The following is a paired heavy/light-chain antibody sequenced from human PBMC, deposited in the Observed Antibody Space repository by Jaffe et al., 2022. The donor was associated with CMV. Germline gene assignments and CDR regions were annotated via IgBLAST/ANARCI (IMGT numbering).Heavy chain of an antibody. CDR2: INPGDSDT. D-gene: IGHD2-15*01. CDR1: GYDFSTYW. CDR3: ARQLARGHWYFDL. Sequence: EVQLVQSGAEVKKPGESLKISCTGSGYDFSTYWVGWLRRMPGKGLEWMGMINPGDSDTRYSVSFEGQVTFSADKTISTAYLHWSSLKASDTAMYFCARQLARGHWYFDLWGRGTLVTVSS. V-gene: IGHV5-51*01. J-gene: IGHJ2*01.
Light chain of an antibody. CDR3: CSYAGSSPFVI. CDR2: EVS. Sequence: QSALTQPASVSGSPGQSITISCTGTSSNIGSYNFVSWYQHHPGKAPKLLIYEVSNRPSGVSHRFSGSKSGNTASLTLSGLQAEDEADYFCCSYAGSSPFVIFGGGTKLTVL. V-gene: IGLV2-23*02. CDR1: SSNIGSYNF. J-gene: IGLJ2*01.